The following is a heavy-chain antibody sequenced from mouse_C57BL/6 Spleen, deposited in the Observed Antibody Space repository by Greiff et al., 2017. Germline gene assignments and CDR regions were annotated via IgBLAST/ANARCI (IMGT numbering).Heavy chain of an antibody. CDR3: ARYYYGSSGGFDY. CDR1: GFTFSDYG. D-gene: IGHD1-1*01. Sequence: EVQLVESGGGLVKPGGSLKLSCAASGFTFSDYGMHWVRQAPETGLEWVAYISSGSSTIYYADTVKGRFTISRDNAKNTLFLQMTSLRSEDTAMYYCARYYYGSSGGFDYWGQGTTLTVSS. CDR2: ISSGSSTI. V-gene: IGHV5-17*01. J-gene: IGHJ2*01.